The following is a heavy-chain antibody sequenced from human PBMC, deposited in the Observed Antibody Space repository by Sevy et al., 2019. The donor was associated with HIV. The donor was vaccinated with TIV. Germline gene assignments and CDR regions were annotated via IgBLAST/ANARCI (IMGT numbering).Heavy chain of an antibody. J-gene: IGHJ4*02. CDR2: ISSSSSTI. D-gene: IGHD5-18*01. Sequence: GGSLRLSCAASGFTFSSYNMNWVRQAPGKELEWVSYISSSSSTIYYADSVKGRFTISRDNAKNSLYLQMNSLRAEDTAVYYCARDSLSWIQSFDYWGQGTLVTVSS. V-gene: IGHV3-48*01. CDR1: GFTFSSYN. CDR3: ARDSLSWIQSFDY.